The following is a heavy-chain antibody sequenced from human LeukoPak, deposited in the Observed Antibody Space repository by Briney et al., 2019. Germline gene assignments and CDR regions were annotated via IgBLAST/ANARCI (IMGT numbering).Heavy chain of an antibody. D-gene: IGHD6-6*01. Sequence: GGSLRLSCTASGFTFGSYAMSWVRQAPGKGLEWVSGISASGATTYNADSVKGRFTISRDNSKNTLYLQMNSLRAEDTAVYYCAKVTAALDYWGQGTLVTVSS. CDR2: ISASGATT. CDR1: GFTFGSYA. V-gene: IGHV3-23*01. CDR3: AKVTAALDY. J-gene: IGHJ4*02.